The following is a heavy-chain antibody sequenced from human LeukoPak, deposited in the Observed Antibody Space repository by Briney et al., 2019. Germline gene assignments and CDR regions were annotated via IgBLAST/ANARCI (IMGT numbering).Heavy chain of an antibody. Sequence: GGSLRLSCAASGFTFSSYGMHWVRQAPGKGLVWVAFIRYDGSNKYYADSVKGRFTISRDNSKNTLYLQMNSLRAEDTAVYYCAKDRDSGYDSYYFDYWGQGTLVTVSS. V-gene: IGHV3-30*02. J-gene: IGHJ4*02. CDR3: AKDRDSGYDSYYFDY. CDR1: GFTFSSYG. CDR2: IRYDGSNK. D-gene: IGHD5-12*01.